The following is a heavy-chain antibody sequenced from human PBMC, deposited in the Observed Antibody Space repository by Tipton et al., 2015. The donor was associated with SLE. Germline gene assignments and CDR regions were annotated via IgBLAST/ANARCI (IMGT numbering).Heavy chain of an antibody. CDR2: ISSSSSTI. CDR3: ARDCPAATCYYYYMDV. V-gene: IGHV3-48*01. CDR1: GFTFSTYS. J-gene: IGHJ6*03. Sequence: SLRLSCAASGFTFSTYSMNWVRQAPGKGLELVSYISSSSSTIYYADSVKGRFTISRDNAKNSLYLQMNSLRAEDTAVYYCARDCPAATCYYYYMDVWGKGTTVTVSS. D-gene: IGHD2-2*01.